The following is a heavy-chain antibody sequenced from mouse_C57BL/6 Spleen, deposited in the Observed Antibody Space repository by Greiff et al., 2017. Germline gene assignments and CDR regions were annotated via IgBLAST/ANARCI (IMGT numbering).Heavy chain of an antibody. CDR3: ARDYGSSYVFDY. V-gene: IGHV1-82*01. D-gene: IGHD1-1*01. CDR2: IDPGDGDT. J-gene: IGHJ2*01. CDR1: GYAFSSSW. Sequence: VKLQESGPELVKPGASVKISCKASGYAFSSSWMNWVKQRPGKGLEWIGRIDPGDGDTNYNGKFKGKATLTADESSSTAYMQLSSLTSEDSAVYFCARDYGSSYVFDYWGQGTTLTVSS.